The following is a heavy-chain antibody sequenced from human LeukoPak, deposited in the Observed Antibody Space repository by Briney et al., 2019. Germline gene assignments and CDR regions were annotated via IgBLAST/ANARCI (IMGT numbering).Heavy chain of an antibody. Sequence: GGSLRLSCAASGFTFSSYGMHCVRQAPGKGLEWVAVIWYDGSNKYYADSGKGRFTISRDNSKNTLYLQMNSLRAEDTAVYYCARAPYCSSTSCYWFDPWGQGTLVTVSS. CDR1: GFTFSSYG. CDR3: ARAPYCSSTSCYWFDP. J-gene: IGHJ5*02. CDR2: IWYDGSNK. D-gene: IGHD2-2*01. V-gene: IGHV3-33*01.